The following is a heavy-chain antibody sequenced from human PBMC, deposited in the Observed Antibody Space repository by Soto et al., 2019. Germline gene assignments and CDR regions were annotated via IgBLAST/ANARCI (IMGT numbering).Heavy chain of an antibody. CDR2: VTGSGATT. CDR3: AKTHYVLRFLEWFPRRTHNHMGAGFDY. CDR1: GFTFSAYA. J-gene: IGHJ4*02. V-gene: IGHV3-23*01. Sequence: GGSLRLSCAASGFTFSAYAMNWVRQGPGSGLEWVSIVTGSGATTNYADSVKGLFIISRDNSKNTVYLQMNSLRAEDTAVYYCAKTHYVLRFLEWFPRRTHNHMGAGFDYWGQGTLVTVSS. D-gene: IGHD3-3*01.